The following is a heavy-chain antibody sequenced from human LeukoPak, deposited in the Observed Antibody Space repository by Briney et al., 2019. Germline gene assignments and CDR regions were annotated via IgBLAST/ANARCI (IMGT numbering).Heavy chain of an antibody. D-gene: IGHD3-3*01. CDR2: IYTSGST. CDR1: GGSISSGSYY. CDR3: ASQAEWLLFAFDP. Sequence: PSETLSLTCTVSGGSISSGSYYWSWIWQPAGKGLEWIGRIYTSGSTNYNPSLKSRVTISVDTSKNQFSLKLSSVTAADTAVYYCASQAEWLLFAFDPWGQGTLVTVSS. V-gene: IGHV4-61*02. J-gene: IGHJ5*02.